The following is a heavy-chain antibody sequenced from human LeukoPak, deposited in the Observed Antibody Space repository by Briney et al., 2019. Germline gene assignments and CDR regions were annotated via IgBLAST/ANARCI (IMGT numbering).Heavy chain of an antibody. CDR1: GFTFSNYA. V-gene: IGHV3-23*01. J-gene: IGHJ4*02. CDR2: ITGSGGST. D-gene: IGHD6-13*01. Sequence: QPGGSLRLSCAASGFTFSNYAMNWVRQAPGKGLEWVSTITGSGGSTYHADSVKGRLTISRDNSKNTLYLQMNSLRAEDTAVYYCARALYSSWNQFDYWGQGTLVTVSS. CDR3: ARALYSSWNQFDY.